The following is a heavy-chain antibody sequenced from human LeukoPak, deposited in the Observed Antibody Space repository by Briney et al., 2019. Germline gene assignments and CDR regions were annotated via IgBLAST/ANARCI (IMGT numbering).Heavy chain of an antibody. J-gene: IGHJ1*01. D-gene: IGHD1-26*01. V-gene: IGHV1-69*13. Sequence: SVKVSCKASGGTFSSYAISWVRQAPGQGLEWMGGIIPIFGTANYAQKYQGRATITADESTSTAYMELSSLRSEDTAVYYCARGNMVGATKTNFQHWGQGTLVTVSS. CDR2: IIPIFGTA. CDR3: ARGNMVGATKTNFQH. CDR1: GGTFSSYA.